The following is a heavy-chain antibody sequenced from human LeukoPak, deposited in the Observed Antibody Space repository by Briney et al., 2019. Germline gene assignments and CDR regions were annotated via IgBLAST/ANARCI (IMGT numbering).Heavy chain of an antibody. CDR3: ARLHYDFWSGYLDTGDYYFDY. J-gene: IGHJ4*02. V-gene: IGHV5-51*01. Sequence: GESLKISCKGSGYSFTSYWIGWVRQMPGKGLEWMRIIYPGDSDTRYSPSFQGQVTISADKSISTAYLQWSSLKASDTAMYYCARLHYDFWSGYLDTGDYYFDYWGQGTLVTVSS. CDR2: IYPGDSDT. CDR1: GYSFTSYW. D-gene: IGHD3-3*01.